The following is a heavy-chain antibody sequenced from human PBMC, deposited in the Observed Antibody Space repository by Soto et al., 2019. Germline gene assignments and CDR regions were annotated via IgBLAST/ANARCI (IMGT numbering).Heavy chain of an antibody. CDR3: ARDCTGGSCFCIY. V-gene: IGHV1-18*01. D-gene: IGHD2-15*01. J-gene: IGHJ4*02. CDR2: INTYNGNS. Sequence: VKVSCKASGYTFTSYGISWVRQAPGQGPEWMGWINTYNGNSNYAQKFQGRVTMTTDTSTNTAYMELRSLTSDDTAVYYCARDCTGGSCFCIYWGQGTLVTVSS. CDR1: GYTFTSYG.